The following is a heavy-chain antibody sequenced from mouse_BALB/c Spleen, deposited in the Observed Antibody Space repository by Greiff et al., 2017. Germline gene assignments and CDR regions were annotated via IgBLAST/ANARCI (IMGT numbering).Heavy chain of an antibody. CDR3: ARDSYYGPMDY. D-gene: IGHD1-1*01. CDR1: GISITTGNYR. CDR2: IYYSGTI. Sequence: EVQLQESGPGLVKPSQTVSLTCTVTGISITTGNYRWSWIRQFPGNKLEWIGYIYYSGTITYNPSLTSRTTITRDTSKNQFFLEMNSLTAEDTATYYCARDSYYGPMDYWGQGTSVTVSS. J-gene: IGHJ4*01. V-gene: IGHV3-5*02.